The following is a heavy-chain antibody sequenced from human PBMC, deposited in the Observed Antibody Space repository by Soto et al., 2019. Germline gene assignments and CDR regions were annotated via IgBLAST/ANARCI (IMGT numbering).Heavy chain of an antibody. CDR2: ISAANGNA. CDR3: ARDPFRVWSDYSLANYCGLDV. D-gene: IGHD3-3*01. V-gene: IGHV1-18*01. Sequence: QVQLVQSGAEVKKPGASVKVSCKASGYTFVKYNITWVRQAPGQGLEWMGWISAANGNANYAQNLQGRVTMTTDTSTNTAYMELGKLRSDDTAVYYCARDPFRVWSDYSLANYCGLDVWGQGTTVTVSS. CDR1: GYTFVKYN. J-gene: IGHJ6*02.